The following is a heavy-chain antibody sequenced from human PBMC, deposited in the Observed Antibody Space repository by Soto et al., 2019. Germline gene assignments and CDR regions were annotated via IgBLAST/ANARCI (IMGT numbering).Heavy chain of an antibody. Sequence: SETLSLTCAVSGGSISRGGYYWSWLRHHPGKDLEGIVYIYYSGSNYYNPSLKGRVTISVDISESQFSLRLTSVTAADTAVYYCARYNAASRTYYFDYWGQGALVTVSS. D-gene: IGHD6-13*01. CDR3: ARYNAASRTYYFDY. V-gene: IGHV4-31*11. CDR1: GGSISRGGYY. CDR2: IYYSGSN. J-gene: IGHJ4*02.